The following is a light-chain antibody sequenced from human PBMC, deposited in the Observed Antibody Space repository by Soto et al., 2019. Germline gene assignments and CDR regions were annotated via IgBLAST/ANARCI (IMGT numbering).Light chain of an antibody. CDR2: GNS. CDR1: SSNIGAGYD. CDR3: QSYDSGLSGYV. Sequence: QSVLTQPPSVSGAPGQRVTISCTGSSSNIGAGYDVHWYQQLPGTAPKLLIYGNSNRPSGVPDRFSGSKSGTSASLAITGLLEEDEADYYCQSYDSGLSGYVFGTGTKLTVL. V-gene: IGLV1-40*01. J-gene: IGLJ1*01.